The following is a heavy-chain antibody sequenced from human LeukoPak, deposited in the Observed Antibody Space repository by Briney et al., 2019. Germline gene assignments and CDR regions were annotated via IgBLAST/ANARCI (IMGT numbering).Heavy chain of an antibody. Sequence: SETLSLTCTVSGGSISSSSYYWGWIRQPPGKGLEWIGSIYYSGSTYYNPSLKSRVTISVDTSKNQFSLKLSSVTAADTAVYYCARDLSSGDAFDIWGQGTMVTVSS. CDR3: ARDLSSGDAFDI. CDR2: IYYSGST. CDR1: GGSISSSSYY. D-gene: IGHD3-22*01. J-gene: IGHJ3*02. V-gene: IGHV4-39*07.